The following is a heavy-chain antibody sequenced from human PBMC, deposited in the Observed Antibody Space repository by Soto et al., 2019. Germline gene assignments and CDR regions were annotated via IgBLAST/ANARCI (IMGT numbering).Heavy chain of an antibody. J-gene: IGHJ4*02. CDR3: ARDRGDDYGDYA. V-gene: IGHV1-69*08. CDR2: FIPVLNRA. CDR1: GGSFSMYT. D-gene: IGHD4-17*01. Sequence: QVQLVQSGAEVKKPGSSVKVSCKASGGSFSMYTFNWVRQAPGQGHEWMGRFIPVLNRANYAQRFQGRVTNTADEPTRTGYMEPVNLTSEDTAVYYCARDRGDDYGDYARGQGTLVTVSS.